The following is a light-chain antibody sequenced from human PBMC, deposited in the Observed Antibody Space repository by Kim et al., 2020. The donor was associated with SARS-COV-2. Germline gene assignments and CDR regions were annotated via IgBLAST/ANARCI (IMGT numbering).Light chain of an antibody. Sequence: SASVGDRVTITGRASQNISTYLAWYQQEPEKAPKSLIYGVSNLQTGVPSRFSGSGSGTQFNLTISGLQPEDFATYYCQQYSTYPLTFGGGTKV. CDR1: QNISTY. J-gene: IGKJ4*01. V-gene: IGKV1D-16*01. CDR2: GVS. CDR3: QQYSTYPLT.